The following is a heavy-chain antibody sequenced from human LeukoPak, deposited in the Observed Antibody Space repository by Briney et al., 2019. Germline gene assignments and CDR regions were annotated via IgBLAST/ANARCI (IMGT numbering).Heavy chain of an antibody. CDR3: AIDILTGYGY. V-gene: IGHV4-34*01. CDR2: INHSGST. CDR1: GGSFSGYY. Sequence: SETLSLTCVVYGGSFSGYYWSWIRQPPGKGLEWIGEINHSGSTNYNPSLKSRVTISVDTSKNQFSLKLSSVTAADTAVYYCAIDILTGYGYWGQGTLVTVSS. J-gene: IGHJ4*02. D-gene: IGHD3-9*01.